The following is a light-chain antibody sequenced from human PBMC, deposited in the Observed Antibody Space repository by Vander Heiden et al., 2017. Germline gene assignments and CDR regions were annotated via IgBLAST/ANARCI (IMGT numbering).Light chain of an antibody. CDR2: GAS. Sequence: ETVLTQSPGTLSLSLRERATLSCRASQSFNSNYLVWYQQKPGQAPGLLIYGASRRATGIPDRFNGSGSGTDFTLTISRLEPEDSAVYYCQQYDNSPTFGQGTKLEIK. J-gene: IGKJ2*01. CDR1: QSFNSNY. V-gene: IGKV3-20*01. CDR3: QQYDNSPT.